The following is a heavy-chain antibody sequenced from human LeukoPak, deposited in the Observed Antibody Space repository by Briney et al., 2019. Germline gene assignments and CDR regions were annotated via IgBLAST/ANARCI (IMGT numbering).Heavy chain of an antibody. CDR2: IIPIFGTA. D-gene: IGHD3-22*01. J-gene: IGHJ4*02. CDR3: ARKGHYDSRLWYFDY. Sequence: SVKVSCKASGGTFSSYAISWVRQAPGQGLEWMGGIIPIFGTANYAQKFQDRVTITADKSTSTAYMELSSLRSEDTAVYYCARKGHYDSRLWYFDYWGQGTLVTVSS. CDR1: GGTFSSYA. V-gene: IGHV1-69*06.